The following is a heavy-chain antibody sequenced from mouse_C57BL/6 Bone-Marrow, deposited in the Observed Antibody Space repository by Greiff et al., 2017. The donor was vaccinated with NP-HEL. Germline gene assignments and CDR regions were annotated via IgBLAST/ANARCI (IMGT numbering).Heavy chain of an antibody. Sequence: VQLQQSGAELVRPGTSVKVSCKASGYAFTNYLIEWVKQRPGQGLEWIGVINPGSGGTNYNEKFKGKATLTADKSSSTAYMQLSSLTSEDSAVYFCARLAIYYYAMDYWGQGTSVTVSS. J-gene: IGHJ4*01. D-gene: IGHD6-1*01. CDR2: INPGSGGT. CDR3: ARLAIYYYAMDY. V-gene: IGHV1-54*01. CDR1: GYAFTNYL.